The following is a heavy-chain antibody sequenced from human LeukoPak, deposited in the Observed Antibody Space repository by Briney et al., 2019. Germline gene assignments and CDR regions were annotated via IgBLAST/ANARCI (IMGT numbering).Heavy chain of an antibody. CDR3: ARRYFDWLGAFDI. V-gene: IGHV4-39*01. J-gene: IGHJ3*02. CDR1: GGSISSSSYY. D-gene: IGHD3-9*01. Sequence: ASETLSLTCTVSGGSISSSSYYWGWIRQPPGKGLEWIGSIYYSGSTYYNPSLKSRVTISVDTSKNQFSLKLSSVTAADTAVYYCARRYFDWLGAFDIWGQGTMVTVSS. CDR2: IYYSGST.